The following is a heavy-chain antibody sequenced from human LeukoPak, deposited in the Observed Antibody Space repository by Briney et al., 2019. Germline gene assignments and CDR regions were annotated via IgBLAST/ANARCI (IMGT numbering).Heavy chain of an antibody. CDR1: GYTFTSHG. Sequence: ASVKVSCKASGYTFTSHGFSWVRQAPGQGLEWMGWISPFNGNTNYAEKFRARVTMTTDTSTSTAYMELRSLRSDDTAVYYCARGLYCSSTSCNFDYWGQGTLVTVSS. D-gene: IGHD2-2*01. V-gene: IGHV1-18*01. CDR2: ISPFNGNT. CDR3: ARGLYCSSTSCNFDY. J-gene: IGHJ4*02.